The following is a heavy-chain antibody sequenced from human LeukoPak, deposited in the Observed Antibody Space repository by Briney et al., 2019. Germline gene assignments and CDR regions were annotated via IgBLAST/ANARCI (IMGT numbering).Heavy chain of an antibody. J-gene: IGHJ3*02. D-gene: IGHD6-13*01. Sequence: GGSLRLSCAASTFTFSRYWMNWVRQAPGKGLEWVSSISSSSSYIYYADSVKGRFTISRDNAKNSLYLQMNSLRAEDTAVYYCARDRTIAAAGGAFDIWGQGTMVTVSS. V-gene: IGHV3-21*01. CDR2: ISSSSSYI. CDR1: TFTFSRYW. CDR3: ARDRTIAAAGGAFDI.